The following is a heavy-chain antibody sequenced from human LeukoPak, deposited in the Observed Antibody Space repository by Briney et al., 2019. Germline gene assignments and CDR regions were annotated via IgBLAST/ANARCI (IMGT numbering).Heavy chain of an antibody. CDR2: INSDGSST. Sequence: GRSLRLSCAASGFTFSSYWMHWVRQAPGKGLVWVSRINSDGSSTSYADSVKGRFTISRDNAKNTLYLQMNSLRAEDTAVYYCARALLWFGGYYFDYWGQGTLVTVSS. CDR3: ARALLWFGGYYFDY. J-gene: IGHJ4*02. D-gene: IGHD3-10*01. V-gene: IGHV3-74*01. CDR1: GFTFSSYW.